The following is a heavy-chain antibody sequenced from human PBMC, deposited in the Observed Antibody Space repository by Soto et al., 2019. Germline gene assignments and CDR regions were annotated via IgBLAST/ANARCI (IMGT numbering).Heavy chain of an antibody. CDR1: GGSFSGYY. D-gene: IGHD3-3*01. CDR3: ARVHFPLVGDFWSGPSPENYYYYYGMDV. V-gene: IGHV4-34*01. J-gene: IGHJ6*02. CDR2: INHSGST. Sequence: SETLSLTCAVYGGSFSGYYWSWIRQPPGKGLEWIGEINHSGSTNYNPSLKSRVTISVDTSKNQFSLKLSSVTAADTAVYYCARVHFPLVGDFWSGPSPENYYYYYGMDVWGQGTTVT.